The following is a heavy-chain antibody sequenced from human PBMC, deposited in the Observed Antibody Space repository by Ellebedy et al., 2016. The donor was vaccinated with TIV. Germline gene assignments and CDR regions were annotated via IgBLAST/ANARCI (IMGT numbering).Heavy chain of an antibody. D-gene: IGHD6-6*01. V-gene: IGHV7-4-1*02. J-gene: IGHJ4*02. Sequence: AASVKVSCKASGYTFTSFPMNWVRQAPGQGLEWTGWINTNTGNPTYAQGFTGRFVFSLDTSVSTAYLQISSLKAEDTAVYYCARGRVTAARGAFYDYWGQGTLVTVSS. CDR2: INTNTGNP. CDR1: GYTFTSFP. CDR3: ARGRVTAARGAFYDY.